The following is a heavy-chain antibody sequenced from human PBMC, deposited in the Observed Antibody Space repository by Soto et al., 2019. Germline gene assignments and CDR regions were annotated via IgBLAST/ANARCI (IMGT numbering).Heavy chain of an antibody. D-gene: IGHD5-18*01. CDR1: GGSIRSGGYY. J-gene: IGHJ6*02. Sequence: QVQLQESGPGLVKPSQTLSLTCPVSGGSIRSGGYYWSWVRQNPRRGLEWIGNIYYSGNTYYNPSLKSRPPISVDTSKIHFSLNLSSVTAADTPVYYCARDRLMATASTARNYFGLDVWGQGTTVTVSS. CDR2: IYYSGNT. V-gene: IGHV4-31*03. CDR3: ARDRLMATASTARNYFGLDV.